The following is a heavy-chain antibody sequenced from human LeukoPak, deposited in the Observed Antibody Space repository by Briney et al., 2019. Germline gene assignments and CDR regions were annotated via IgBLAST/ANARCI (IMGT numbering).Heavy chain of an antibody. D-gene: IGHD3-10*01. CDR1: GFTFSSYE. Sequence: PGGSLRLSCAASGFTFSSYEMNWVRQAPGKGLEWVSYISSSGSTIYYADSVKGRFTISREKAKNFLYLQMNSLRAEDTAVYYCARAIDYYGSGSYQGLDYWGQGTLVTVSS. CDR2: ISSSGSTI. V-gene: IGHV3-48*03. CDR3: ARAIDYYGSGSYQGLDY. J-gene: IGHJ4*02.